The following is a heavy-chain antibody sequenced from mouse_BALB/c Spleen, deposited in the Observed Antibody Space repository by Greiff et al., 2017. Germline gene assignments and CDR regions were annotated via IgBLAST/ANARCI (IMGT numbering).Heavy chain of an antibody. J-gene: IGHJ4*01. CDR1: GFNIKDTY. Sequence: VQLQQSGAELVKPGASVKLSCTASGFNIKDTYMHWVKQRPEQGLEWIGRIDPANGNTKYDPKFQGKATITADTSSNTAYLQLSSLTSEDTAVYYCAYGDDAGYAMDYWGQGTSVTVSS. V-gene: IGHV14-3*02. D-gene: IGHD2-2*01. CDR2: IDPANGNT. CDR3: AYGDDAGYAMDY.